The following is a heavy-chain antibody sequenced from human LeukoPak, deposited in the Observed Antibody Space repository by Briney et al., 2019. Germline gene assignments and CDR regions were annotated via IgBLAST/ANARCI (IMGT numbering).Heavy chain of an antibody. CDR3: ARWTSALDPDY. V-gene: IGHV4-59*01. Sequence: SETLSLTCTVSGGSISSYYWSWIRQPPGKGLEWIGYIYYSGSTNYNPSLKSRVTISVDTSKNQFSLKLSSVTAADTAVYYCARWTSALDPDYWGQGTLVTVSS. CDR2: IYYSGST. CDR1: GGSISSYY. J-gene: IGHJ4*02. D-gene: IGHD1-1*01.